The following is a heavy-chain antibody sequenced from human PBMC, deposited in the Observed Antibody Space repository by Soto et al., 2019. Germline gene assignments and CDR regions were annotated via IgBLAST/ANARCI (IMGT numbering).Heavy chain of an antibody. Sequence: EVQLLESGGGLVQPGGSLRLSCESSGFTFAGYAINWVRQAPGKGLEWVSAMSGSGAKTFYADSVKGRFTISRDNSKNTVYLQMNSLRGDDTAIYFCAKDRGSGNYGVLKDLEYWGQGTLVTVSS. J-gene: IGHJ4*02. D-gene: IGHD1-26*01. CDR3: AKDRGSGNYGVLKDLEY. V-gene: IGHV3-23*01. CDR2: MSGSGAKT. CDR1: GFTFAGYA.